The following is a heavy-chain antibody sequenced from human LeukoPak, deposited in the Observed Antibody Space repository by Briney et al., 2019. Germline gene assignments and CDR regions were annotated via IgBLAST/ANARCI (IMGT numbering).Heavy chain of an antibody. CDR1: GFTFSSYA. Sequence: PGGSLRLSCAASGFTFSSYAMSWVRHAPGKGLEWVSAISGSGGSTYYADSVKGRFTISRDNSKNTLYLQMNSLRAEDTAVYYCASPLLWGSYRTDYWGQGTLVTVSS. CDR2: ISGSGGST. CDR3: ASPLLWGSYRTDY. D-gene: IGHD3-16*02. V-gene: IGHV3-23*01. J-gene: IGHJ4*02.